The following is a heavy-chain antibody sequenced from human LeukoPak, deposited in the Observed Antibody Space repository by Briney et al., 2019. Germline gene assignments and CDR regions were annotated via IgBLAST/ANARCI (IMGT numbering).Heavy chain of an antibody. CDR2: IKQDGSEK. J-gene: IGHJ4*02. CDR1: GFTFSNFW. V-gene: IGHV3-7*03. CDR3: ATYRQVLLPFES. D-gene: IGHD2-8*02. Sequence: GGSLRLSCAASGFTFSNFWMNWVRQAPGKGLEWVANIKQDGSEKYYVDSVKGRFTISRDNAKNSLYLQMNSLRAEDTAIYYCATYRQVLLPFESWGQGTLVTVSS.